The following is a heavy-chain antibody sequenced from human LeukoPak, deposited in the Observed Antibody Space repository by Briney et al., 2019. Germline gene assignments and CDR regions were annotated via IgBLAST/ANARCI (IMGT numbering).Heavy chain of an antibody. CDR3: ATFVPGSDSSDFYIHAFHI. D-gene: IGHD3-22*01. CDR1: GYTFTNYD. V-gene: IGHV1-8*01. Sequence: ASVKVSCKASGYTFTNYDINWVRQATGQGLEWMGWMNPNSGNTGYAQKFQGRVTLTEDTSTDTAYMELTSLRPEDTAVYFCATFVPGSDSSDFYIHAFHIWGRGTMVTVSS. CDR2: MNPNSGNT. J-gene: IGHJ3*02.